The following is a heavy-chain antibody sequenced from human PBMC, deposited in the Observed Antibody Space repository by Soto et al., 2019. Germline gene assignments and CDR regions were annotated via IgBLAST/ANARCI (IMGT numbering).Heavy chain of an antibody. D-gene: IGHD3-10*01. CDR1: GFTFSSYW. CDR2: INSDGSST. CDR3: APSTPEWFGPPDFDY. Sequence: PGGSLRLSCAASGFTFSSYWMHWVRQAPGKGLVWVSRINSDGSSTSYADSVKGRFTISRDNAKNTLYLQMNSLRAEDTAVYYCAPSTPEWFGPPDFDYWGQGTLVTVSS. J-gene: IGHJ4*02. V-gene: IGHV3-74*01.